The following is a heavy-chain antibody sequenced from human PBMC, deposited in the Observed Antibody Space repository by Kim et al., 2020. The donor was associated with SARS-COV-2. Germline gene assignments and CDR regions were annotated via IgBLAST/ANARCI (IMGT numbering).Heavy chain of an antibody. V-gene: IGHV4-31*03. CDR1: GGSISSGGYY. CDR2: IYYSGST. Sequence: SETLSLTCTVSGGSISSGGYYWSWIRQHPGKGLEWIGYIYYSGSTYYNPSLKSRVTISVDTSKNQFSLKLSSVTAADTAVYYCARAGVTGTTYYWGQGTLGTVSS. CDR3: ARAGVTGTTYY. J-gene: IGHJ4*02. D-gene: IGHD1-7*01.